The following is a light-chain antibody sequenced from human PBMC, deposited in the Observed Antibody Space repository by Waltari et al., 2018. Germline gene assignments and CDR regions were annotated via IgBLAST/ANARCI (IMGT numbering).Light chain of an antibody. CDR3: QIWDTFTDQVV. CDR2: DDS. Sequence: SYVLTQPPSVSVAPGQTAKISCAGDIIGSKTVHWYQHNSGQAPVMVVYDDSGRPSGVPERFSGSNSGDAATLTISRVEAGDEAAYYCQIWDTFTDQVVFGGGTKLTVL. V-gene: IGLV3-21*02. J-gene: IGLJ2*01. CDR1: IIGSKT.